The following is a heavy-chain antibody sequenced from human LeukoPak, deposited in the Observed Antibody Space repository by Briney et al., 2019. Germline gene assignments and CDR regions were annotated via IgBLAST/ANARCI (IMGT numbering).Heavy chain of an antibody. CDR1: GFSFSAYT. D-gene: IGHD6-19*01. CDR2: ISDDVSYK. J-gene: IGHJ4*02. CDR3: ARGSTQYSSGWYGLDY. Sequence: GRSLRLSCAASGFSFSAYTMHWVRQAPGKGLEWVAVISDDVSYKYYADSVRGRVTCSRDNSKNALYLQMNSLRAEDTAVYYCARGSTQYSSGWYGLDYWGQGTLVTVSS. V-gene: IGHV3-30*03.